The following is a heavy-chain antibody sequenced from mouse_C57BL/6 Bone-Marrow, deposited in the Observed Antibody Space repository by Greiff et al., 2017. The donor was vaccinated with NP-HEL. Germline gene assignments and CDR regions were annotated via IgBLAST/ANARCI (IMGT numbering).Heavy chain of an antibody. CDR2: IYPGGGYT. CDR3: ARYDYGSSFFAY. CDR1: GYTFTNYW. V-gene: IGHV1-63*01. Sequence: QVQLKQSGAELVRPGTSVKMSCKASGYTFTNYWIGWAKQRPGHGLEWIGDIYPGGGYTNYNEKFKGKATLTADKSSSTAYMQFSSLTSEDSAIYYCARYDYGSSFFAYWGQGTLGTVSA. D-gene: IGHD1-1*01. J-gene: IGHJ3*01.